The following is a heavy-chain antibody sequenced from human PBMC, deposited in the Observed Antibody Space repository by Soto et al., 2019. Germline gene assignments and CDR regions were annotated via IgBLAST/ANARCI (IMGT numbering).Heavy chain of an antibody. CDR3: ATSASIAVAGDAFDI. J-gene: IGHJ3*02. CDR2: ICPGDSDT. CDR1: GYSFTSYW. D-gene: IGHD6-19*01. Sequence: GESLKISCKGSGYSFTSYWIGWVRQMPGKGLEWMGIICPGDSDTRYSPSFQGQVTISADKSISTAYLQWSSLKASDTAMYYCATSASIAVAGDAFDIWGQGTMVTVSS. V-gene: IGHV5-51*01.